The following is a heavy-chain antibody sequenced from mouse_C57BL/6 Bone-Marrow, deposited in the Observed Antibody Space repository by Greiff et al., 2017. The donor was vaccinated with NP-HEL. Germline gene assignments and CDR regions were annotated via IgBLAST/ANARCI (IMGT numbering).Heavy chain of an antibody. CDR2: INPSNGGT. CDR1: GYTFTSYW. CDR3: ASPSVYYDYPYDAMDY. J-gene: IGHJ4*01. Sequence: VQLQQPGTELVKPGASVKLSCKASGYTFTSYWMHWVKQRPGQGLEWIGNINPSNGGTNYNEKFKSNATLTVDKSSSTDYMQLSSLTSEDAAVYYCASPSVYYDYPYDAMDYWGQGTSVTVSS. D-gene: IGHD2-4*01. V-gene: IGHV1-53*01.